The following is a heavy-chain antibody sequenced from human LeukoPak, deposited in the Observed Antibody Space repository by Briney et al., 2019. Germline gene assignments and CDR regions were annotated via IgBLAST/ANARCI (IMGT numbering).Heavy chain of an antibody. V-gene: IGHV3-33*01. CDR2: IWYDGSNK. J-gene: IGHJ4*02. CDR1: GLTFSSYG. Sequence: PGRSLRLSCAASGLTFSSYGMHWVRQAPGKGLEWVAVIWYDGSNKYYADSVKGRFTISRDNSKNTLYLQMNSLRAEDTAVYYCAGVDYHFDYWGQATLVTVSS. CDR3: AGVDYHFDY. D-gene: IGHD4-11*01.